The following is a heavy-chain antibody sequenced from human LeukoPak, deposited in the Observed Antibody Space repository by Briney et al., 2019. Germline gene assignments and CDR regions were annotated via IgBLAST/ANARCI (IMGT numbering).Heavy chain of an antibody. V-gene: IGHV1-69*13. D-gene: IGHD2-15*01. CDR3: AINSVRYCSGASCYIFAFDI. Sequence: SVKVSCKASGGTFSSYAMSWVGQAPGQGVEWMGGIIPMFGTANYAQKFQGRVTITADESTSTAYMEVKSLRSGDTGVYDCAINSVRYCSGASCYIFAFDIWGQGTMVTVSS. CDR1: GGTFSSYA. CDR2: IIPMFGTA. J-gene: IGHJ3*02.